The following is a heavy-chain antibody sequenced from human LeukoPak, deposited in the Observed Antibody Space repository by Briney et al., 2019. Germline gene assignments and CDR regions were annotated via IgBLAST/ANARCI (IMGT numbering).Heavy chain of an antibody. CDR1: RFTFRNFG. CDR3: AKGTTDYGSGYGMDV. J-gene: IGHJ6*04. V-gene: IGHV3-23*01. CDR2: VSGVSIGGST. Sequence: RGSLRLSCVVSRFTFRNFGMNWVRHAPGKGLEWVSAVSGVSIGGSTFYADAVKGRFTISRDNSKKMLYLQMKSLGVEDTAIYYCAKGTTDYGSGYGMDVWGKGTTVTVSS. D-gene: IGHD3-10*01.